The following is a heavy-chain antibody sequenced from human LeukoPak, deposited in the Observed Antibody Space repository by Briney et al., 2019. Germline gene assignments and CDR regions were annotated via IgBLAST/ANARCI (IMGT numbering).Heavy chain of an antibody. CDR3: ATIPAAKGASGFDY. J-gene: IGHJ4*02. CDR1: GGSISSSSYY. D-gene: IGHD2-2*01. CDR2: IYYSGST. Sequence: SETLSLTCTVSGGSISSSSYYWGWIRQPPGKGLEWIGSIYYSGSTYYNPSLKSRVTISVDTSKNQSSLKLSSVTAADTAVYYCATIPAAKGASGFDYWGQGTLVTVSS. V-gene: IGHV4-39*01.